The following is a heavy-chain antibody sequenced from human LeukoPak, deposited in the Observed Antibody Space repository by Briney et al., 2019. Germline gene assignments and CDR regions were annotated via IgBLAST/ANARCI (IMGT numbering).Heavy chain of an antibody. Sequence: PGGSLRLSCAASGFSFSSYWMHWVRQAPGKGLEWVSLISGDGGSTHYTDSVKGRFTISRDNSKNSLYLQMNSRRTEDTALYYCAKPGYSSSWYLGYWGQGTLVTVSS. D-gene: IGHD6-13*01. V-gene: IGHV3-43*02. CDR2: ISGDGGST. CDR3: AKPGYSSSWYLGY. CDR1: GFSFSSYW. J-gene: IGHJ4*02.